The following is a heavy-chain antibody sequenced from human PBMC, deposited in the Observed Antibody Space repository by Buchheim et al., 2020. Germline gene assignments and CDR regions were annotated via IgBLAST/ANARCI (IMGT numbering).Heavy chain of an antibody. V-gene: IGHV3-48*04. CDR3: ARVRIWGTSNYYGMDV. J-gene: IGHJ6*02. CDR2: INPSGTTI. Sequence: EVQLVESGGGLVQPGGSLRLSCAASGFTFSIFGMNWVRQAPGKGLEWVSYINPSGTTISYADSVRGRFTMSRDTAKSSLYRQMDSLRAEDTAVYYCARVRIWGTSNYYGMDVWGQGTT. CDR1: GFTFSIFG. D-gene: IGHD7-27*01.